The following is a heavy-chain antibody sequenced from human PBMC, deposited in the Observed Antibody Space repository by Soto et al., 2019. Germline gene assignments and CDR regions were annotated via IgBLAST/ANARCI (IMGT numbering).Heavy chain of an antibody. CDR2: IYYLGRT. CDR1: GGSLSTHY. Sequence: SETLSLTCTLSGGSLSTHYWNWIRQPPGKGLEWIGYIYYLGRTNYNSSLRSRVTMSIDTSKNQFSLRLSSVTAADTAVYYCARVPDYSETTGYFYFDTWGQGILVTVSS. CDR3: ARVPDYSETTGYFYFDT. V-gene: IGHV4-59*11. J-gene: IGHJ4*02. D-gene: IGHD3-22*01.